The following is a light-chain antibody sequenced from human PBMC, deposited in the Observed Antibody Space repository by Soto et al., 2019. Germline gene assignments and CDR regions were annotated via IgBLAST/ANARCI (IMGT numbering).Light chain of an antibody. CDR3: QQSYGTPIT. CDR1: QSISRY. V-gene: IGKV1-39*01. J-gene: IGKJ5*01. CDR2: VAS. Sequence: IHMSQSRFFLYATVGDRVTITCRASQSISRYLNWYQQKPGKAPNLLIYVASSLQSEVPSRFSGSGSGTDFTLTITSLQPEDFATYYCQQSYGTPITFGQGTRLEV.